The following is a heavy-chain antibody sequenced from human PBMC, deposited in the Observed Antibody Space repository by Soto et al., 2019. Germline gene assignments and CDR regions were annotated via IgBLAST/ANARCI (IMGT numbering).Heavy chain of an antibody. V-gene: IGHV3-23*01. J-gene: IGHJ6*02. D-gene: IGHD3-22*01. CDR2: ISASGGNT. CDR3: AKDFSSAYYCPLDSGMDV. Sequence: PGGSLRICVVGAGFKFRSYALALVSQAAGEGLEWVSGISASGGNTHYADSVKGRFNISRDSPKNTLYLQMDSLRPDDTAVYYCAKDFSSAYYCPLDSGMDVWGLGTTVTVSS. CDR1: GFKFRSYA.